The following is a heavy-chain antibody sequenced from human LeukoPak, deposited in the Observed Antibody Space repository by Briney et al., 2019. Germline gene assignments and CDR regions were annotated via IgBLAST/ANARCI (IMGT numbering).Heavy chain of an antibody. V-gene: IGHV1-69*05. Sequence: ASVKVSCKASGGTFSSYAISWVRQAPGQGLEWMGGIIPIFGTTNYAQKFQGRVTITTDESTSTAYMELSSLRSEDTAVYYCARALLVPANYYYYMDVWGKGTTVTVSS. CDR1: GGTFSSYA. J-gene: IGHJ6*03. CDR3: ARALLVPANYYYYMDV. D-gene: IGHD2-2*01. CDR2: IIPIFGTT.